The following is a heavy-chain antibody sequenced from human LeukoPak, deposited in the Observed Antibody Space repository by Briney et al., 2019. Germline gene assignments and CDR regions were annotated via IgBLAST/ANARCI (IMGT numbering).Heavy chain of an antibody. D-gene: IGHD4-17*01. CDR1: GFTFSSYA. V-gene: IGHV3-30-3*01. CDR3: ARGGDYGTYDY. Sequence: PGGSLRLSCAASGFTFSSYAMHWVRQAPGKGLEWVAVISYDGSNKYYADSVKGRFTISRDNSKNTLYLQMNSLRAEDTAVYYCARGGDYGTYDYWGQGTLVTVSS. CDR2: ISYDGSNK. J-gene: IGHJ4*02.